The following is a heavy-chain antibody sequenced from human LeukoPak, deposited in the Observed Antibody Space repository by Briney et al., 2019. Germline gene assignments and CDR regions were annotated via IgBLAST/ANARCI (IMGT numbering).Heavy chain of an antibody. Sequence: GGSLRLSCAASGFTFDDYAMHWVRLAPGKGLEWVSSISWNSGSIGYADSVKGRFTISRDNAKNSLYLQMNSLRAEDTALYYCGKRRGYGSGTYFNVLDYWGQGTLVTVSS. CDR1: GFTFDDYA. V-gene: IGHV3-9*01. CDR3: GKRRGYGSGTYFNVLDY. D-gene: IGHD3-10*01. CDR2: ISWNSGSI. J-gene: IGHJ4*02.